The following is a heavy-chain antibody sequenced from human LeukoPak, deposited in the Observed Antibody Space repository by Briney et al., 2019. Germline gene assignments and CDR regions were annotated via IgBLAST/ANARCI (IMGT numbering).Heavy chain of an antibody. CDR3: AKEGNYYDSSGYYYAFDI. D-gene: IGHD3-22*01. CDR1: GFTVSSNY. J-gene: IGHJ3*02. Sequence: GGSLKLSCAASGFTVSSNYMSWVRQAPGKGLEWVSAISGSGGSTYYADSVKGRFTISRDNSKNTLYLQMNSLRAEDTAVYYCAKEGNYYDSSGYYYAFDIWGQGTMVTVSS. V-gene: IGHV3-23*01. CDR2: ISGSGGST.